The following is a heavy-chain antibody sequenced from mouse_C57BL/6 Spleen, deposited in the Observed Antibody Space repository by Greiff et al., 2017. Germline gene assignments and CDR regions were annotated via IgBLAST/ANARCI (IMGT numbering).Heavy chain of an antibody. D-gene: IGHD1-1*01. CDR1: GYTFTSYW. J-gene: IGHJ1*03. Sequence: QVQLQQSGTELVKPGASVKLSCKASGYTFTSYWMHWVKQRPGQGLEWIGNINPSNGGTNYNEKFKSKATLTVDKSSSTAYMQLSSLTSEDSAVYYCARLRYYGSSRYFDVWGTGTTVTVSS. V-gene: IGHV1-53*01. CDR3: ARLRYYGSSRYFDV. CDR2: INPSNGGT.